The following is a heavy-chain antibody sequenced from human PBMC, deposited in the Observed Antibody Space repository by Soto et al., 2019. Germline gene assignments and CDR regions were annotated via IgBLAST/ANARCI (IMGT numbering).Heavy chain of an antibody. CDR1: GYTFTSYA. CDR3: ARVLLWFGELPYDY. V-gene: IGHV1-3*01. CDR2: INAGNGNT. J-gene: IGHJ4*02. Sequence: QVQLVQSGAEVKKPGASVKVSCKASGYTFTSYAMHWVRQAPGQRLEWMGWINAGNGNTKYSQKFQGRVTITRDTSASTAYMVLSILRSEDTAVYYCARVLLWFGELPYDYWGQGTLVTVSS. D-gene: IGHD3-10*01.